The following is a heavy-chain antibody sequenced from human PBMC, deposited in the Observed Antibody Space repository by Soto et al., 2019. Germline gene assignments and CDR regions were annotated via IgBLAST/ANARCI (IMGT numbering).Heavy chain of an antibody. J-gene: IGHJ5*02. CDR1: DGSISSGAQY. D-gene: IGHD2-15*01. CDR3: ARDVGGSGTSEFDP. Sequence: VQLQESGPGLVKPSQTLSLTCTVSDGSISSGAQYWSWISEHPGKGLEWIGYIYYTGSTYYNPSLKSRVTISVDTSKNQFSLKLSSVTAADTAVYYCARDVGGSGTSEFDPWGQGTLVTVSS. V-gene: IGHV4-31*03. CDR2: IYYTGST.